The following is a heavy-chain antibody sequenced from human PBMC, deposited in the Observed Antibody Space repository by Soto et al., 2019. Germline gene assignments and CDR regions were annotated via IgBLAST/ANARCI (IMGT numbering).Heavy chain of an antibody. V-gene: IGHV3-21*01. J-gene: IGHJ3*02. D-gene: IGHD2-2*01. CDR2: ISSRSTYI. CDR1: GFTFSSYS. Sequence: GGSLRLSCAASGFTFSSYSMNWVRQAPGKGLEWVSSISSRSTYIYYADSVKGRFTISRDNAKNSLYLQMNSLRAEDTAVYYCAIVLGCSSTSCYHDAFDIWGQGTMVTVS. CDR3: AIVLGCSSTSCYHDAFDI.